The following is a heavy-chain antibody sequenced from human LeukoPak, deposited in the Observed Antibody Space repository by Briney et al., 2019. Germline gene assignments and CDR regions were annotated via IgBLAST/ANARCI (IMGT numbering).Heavy chain of an antibody. V-gene: IGHV3-30-3*01. CDR1: GFTFSSYA. CDR2: ISYDGSNK. J-gene: IGHJ4*02. Sequence: PGGSLRLSCAASGFTFSSYAMPWVRQAPGKGLEWVAVISYDGSNKYYADSVKGRFTISRDNSKNTLYLQMNSLRAEDTAVYYCARGYDSSGYPANFDYWGQGTLVTVSS. D-gene: IGHD3-22*01. CDR3: ARGYDSSGYPANFDY.